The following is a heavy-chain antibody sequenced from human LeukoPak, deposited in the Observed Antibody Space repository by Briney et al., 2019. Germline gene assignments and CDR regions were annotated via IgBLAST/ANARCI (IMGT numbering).Heavy chain of an antibody. CDR1: GFIFNSYG. J-gene: IGHJ4*02. CDR2: SSSGGST. V-gene: IGHV3-23*01. Sequence: GGSLRLSCAASGFIFNSYGMSWVRQAPGKGLEWVSASSSGGSTYYADSVKGRFTISRDNSKNTLYLHMNSLRVEDTALYYCAKDAVINAMGATRFDFWGQGTLVTVSS. CDR3: AKDAVINAMGATRFDF. D-gene: IGHD1-26*01.